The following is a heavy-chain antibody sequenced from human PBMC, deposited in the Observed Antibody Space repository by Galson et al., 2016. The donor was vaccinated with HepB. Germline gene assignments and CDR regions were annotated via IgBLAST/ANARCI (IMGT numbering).Heavy chain of an antibody. V-gene: IGHV2-70*01. CDR3: ARVTSGEQHLPFCVDV. Sequence: PALVKPTQTLTLTCTFSGFSLSTSGMYVTWIRQPPEKALEWLALVDWDNNKYYNTSLKTRLTISKDTSKNQVVLTMTNMDPVDTATYYCARVTSGEQHLPFCVDVCGQGTLVTVSS. J-gene: IGHJ4*02. CDR2: VDWDNNK. CDR1: GFSLSTSGMY. D-gene: IGHD3-16*01.